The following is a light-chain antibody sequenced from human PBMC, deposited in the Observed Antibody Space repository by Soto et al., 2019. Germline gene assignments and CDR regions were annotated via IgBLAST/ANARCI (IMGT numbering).Light chain of an antibody. CDR2: AAS. V-gene: IGKV1-39*01. CDR1: QGIRND. J-gene: IGKJ1*01. Sequence: IQLTQSPSSLSASVGDRVTLTCRASQGIRNDLGWYRQKPGKAPKLLIYAASSLQSGVPSRFSGSGSGTDFTLTISSLQPEDFATYYCQQSYSTTFGQGSKVDI. CDR3: QQSYSTT.